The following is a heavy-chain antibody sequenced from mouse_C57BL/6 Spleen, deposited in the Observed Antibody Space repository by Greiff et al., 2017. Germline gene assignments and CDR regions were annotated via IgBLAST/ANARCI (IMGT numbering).Heavy chain of an antibody. Sequence: VQLQESGPGLVAPSQSLSITCTVSGFSLPSSGVSWVRQPPGKGLEWLGVIWGDGSTNYHSALISKLSISKDNSKSQVFLKLNSLQTVDTATNNCANYGSGPYYVRDNGGKGPSVPVPS. V-gene: IGHV2-3*01. CDR3: ANYGSGPYYVRDN. CDR1: GFSLPSSG. D-gene: IGHD1-1*01. J-gene: IGHJ4*01. CDR2: IWGDGST.